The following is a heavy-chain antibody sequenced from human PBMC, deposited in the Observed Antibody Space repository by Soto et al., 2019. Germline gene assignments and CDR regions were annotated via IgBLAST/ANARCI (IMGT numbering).Heavy chain of an antibody. CDR2: IRSKANSYAT. CDR3: TTRGDGYNADYDY. D-gene: IGHD5-12*01. CDR1: GFIFSGSA. J-gene: IGHJ4*02. V-gene: IGHV3-73*01. Sequence: LRLSCAASGFIFSGSAIHWVRQASGKGLEWVGRIRSKANSYATAYAASVKGRFTISRDDSKNTAYLQMNSLKTEDTAVYYCTTRGDGYNADYDYWGQGTLVTVSS.